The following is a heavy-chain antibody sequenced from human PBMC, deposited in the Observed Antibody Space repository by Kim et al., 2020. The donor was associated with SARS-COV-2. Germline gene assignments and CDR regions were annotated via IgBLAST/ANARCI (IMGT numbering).Heavy chain of an antibody. Sequence: ASVKVSCKASGYTFTSYAMHWVRQAPGQRLEWMGWINAANGNTKYSQNFPGRVTISRDTSASTTYMELTSLRSEDTGVYYCGRDSYYYDGSGPFQRYRYFDNWGQGTLVTVSA. J-gene: IGHJ4*02. V-gene: IGHV1-3*01. D-gene: IGHD3-22*01. CDR2: INAANGNT. CDR3: GRDSYYYDGSGPFQRYRYFDN. CDR1: GYTFTSYA.